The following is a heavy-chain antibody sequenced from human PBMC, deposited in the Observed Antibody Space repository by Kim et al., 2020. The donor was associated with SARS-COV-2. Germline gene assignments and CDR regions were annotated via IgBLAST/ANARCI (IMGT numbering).Heavy chain of an antibody. D-gene: IGHD2-21*01. J-gene: IGHJ6*02. CDR2: ISGRTTNT. CDR3: ARADSGNYYYGMDV. Sequence: LSLTCAASGFTFSTYAFCWVRQAPGKGLEWVSAISGRTTNTYYADSVRGRFTISRDNSRNTLYLQMNSLRAEDTALYYCARADSGNYYYGMDVWGQG. CDR1: GFTFSTYA. V-gene: IGHV3-23*01.